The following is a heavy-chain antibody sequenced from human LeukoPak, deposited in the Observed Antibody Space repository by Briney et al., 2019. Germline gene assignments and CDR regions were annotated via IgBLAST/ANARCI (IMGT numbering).Heavy chain of an antibody. V-gene: IGHV2-70*01. CDR3: ARTRGDYDYVWGNLYYFDY. D-gene: IGHD3-16*01. CDR2: IDWDDDK. Sequence: SGPALVKPTQTLTLTCTFSGFSLSTSGMCVSWIRQPPGKALEWLALIDWDDDKYYRTSLKTRLTISKDTSKNQVVLTMTNMDPVDTATYYCARTRGDYDYVWGNLYYFDYWGQGTLVTVSS. CDR1: GFSLSTSGMC. J-gene: IGHJ4*02.